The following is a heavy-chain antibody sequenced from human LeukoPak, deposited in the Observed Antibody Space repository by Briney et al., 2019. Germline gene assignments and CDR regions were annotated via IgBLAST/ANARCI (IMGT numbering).Heavy chain of an antibody. Sequence: PSQTLSLTCTVSGGSISSGGYYWSWIRQHPGKGLEWIGYIYYSGSTYYNPSLKSRVTISVDRSKNQFSLKLSSVTAADTAVYYCARVNCSGGSCYGSYWFDPWGQGTLVTVSS. V-gene: IGHV4-31*03. D-gene: IGHD2-15*01. CDR3: ARVNCSGGSCYGSYWFDP. J-gene: IGHJ5*02. CDR2: IYYSGST. CDR1: GGSISSGGYY.